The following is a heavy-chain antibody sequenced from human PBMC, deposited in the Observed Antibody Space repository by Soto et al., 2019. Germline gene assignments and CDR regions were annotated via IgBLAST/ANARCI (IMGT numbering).Heavy chain of an antibody. Sequence: QVQLQESGPGLVKPSETLSLTCTVSGDSISGGASFWSWIRQPPGKGLEWIANVYYSGSSYYNPSLKSQLTISVDTTKNQFSLQLKSMTAADTAVYYCAKLSCTSSTCYFPGWFDPWGQGTLVTVSS. CDR1: GDSISGGASF. CDR2: VYYSGSS. D-gene: IGHD2-2*01. V-gene: IGHV4-31*01. J-gene: IGHJ5*02. CDR3: AKLSCTSSTCYFPGWFDP.